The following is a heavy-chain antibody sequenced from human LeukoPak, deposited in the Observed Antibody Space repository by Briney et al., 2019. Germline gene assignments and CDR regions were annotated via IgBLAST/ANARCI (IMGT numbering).Heavy chain of an antibody. CDR3: AKVNTVADGFDY. V-gene: IGHV3-9*01. D-gene: IGHD6-19*01. Sequence: PGGPLRLSCAASGFTFDDYAMHWVRQAPGKGLEWVSGISWNSGSIGYADSVKGRFTISRDNAKNSLYLQMNSLRAEDTALYYCAKVNTVADGFDYWGQGTLVTVSS. CDR1: GFTFDDYA. J-gene: IGHJ4*02. CDR2: ISWNSGSI.